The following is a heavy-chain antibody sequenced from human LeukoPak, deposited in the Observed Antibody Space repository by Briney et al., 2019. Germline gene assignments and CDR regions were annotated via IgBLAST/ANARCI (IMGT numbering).Heavy chain of an antibody. CDR3: ARHSGSSPHYFDY. D-gene: IGHD1-26*01. V-gene: IGHV4-59*08. CDR2: IYYSGST. Sequence: SETLSLTCTVSCRPISIYYWRGLRQPPGKGLEWIGFIYYSGSTHYKSSLKSRVTISVDTSRNQFSLRLSSVTAADTAVYHCARHSGSSPHYFDYWGQGTLVTVSS. CDR1: CRPISIYY. J-gene: IGHJ4*02.